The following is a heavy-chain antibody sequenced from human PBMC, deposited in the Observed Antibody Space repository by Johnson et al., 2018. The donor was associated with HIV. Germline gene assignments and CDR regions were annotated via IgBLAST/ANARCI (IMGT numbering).Heavy chain of an antibody. D-gene: IGHD2-15*01. V-gene: IGHV3-23*04. J-gene: IGHJ3*02. CDR2: IGGSGGRT. Sequence: MMLVESGGGLVQPGGSLRLSCAASGFTFSTYAMNWVRQAPGKGLEWVSGIGGSGGRTYYPDSVKGRFTISRDNSKNTLYLQMNSLRAEDTAVYYCARACSGGSCYEEKSPDAFDIWGQGTMVTVSS. CDR1: GFTFSTYA. CDR3: ARACSGGSCYEEKSPDAFDI.